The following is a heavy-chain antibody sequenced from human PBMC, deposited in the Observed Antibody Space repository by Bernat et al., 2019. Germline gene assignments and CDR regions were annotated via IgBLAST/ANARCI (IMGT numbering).Heavy chain of an antibody. CDR1: GFTFSSYG. J-gene: IGHJ4*02. CDR2: ISYDGSNK. Sequence: QVQLVESGGGVVQPGRSLRLSCAASGFTFSSYGMHWVRQAPGKGLEWVAVISYDGSNKYYADSVKGRFTISRDNSKNTLYLQMNSLRPEDTAVYYCARVLTWVVSVFDFWGQGTLVTVSS. D-gene: IGHD3-9*01. V-gene: IGHV3-30*03. CDR3: ARVLTWVVSVFDF.